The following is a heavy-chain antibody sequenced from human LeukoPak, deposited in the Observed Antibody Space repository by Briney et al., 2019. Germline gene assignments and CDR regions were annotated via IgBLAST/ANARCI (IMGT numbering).Heavy chain of an antibody. CDR2: IYRGGPT. CDR3: AAAGRGSLDY. CDR1: GLTVSSNY. D-gene: IGHD6-25*01. V-gene: IGHV3-66*01. J-gene: IGHJ4*02. Sequence: GGSLRLSCAASGLTVSSNYMSWVRQAPGKGLEWVSVIYRGGPTYYADSVKGRFAISRDAAKNTLFLQINSLRAEDTAVYFCAAAGRGSLDYWGQGTLVTVSS.